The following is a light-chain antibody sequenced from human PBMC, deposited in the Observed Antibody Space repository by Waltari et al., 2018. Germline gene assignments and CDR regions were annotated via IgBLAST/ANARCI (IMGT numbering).Light chain of an antibody. Sequence: EIVMTQSPATLSVSTGERATLSCRASHSVSSNLAWYQQKPGQTPRLLNYGASTRATGIPARFSGSGSGTEFTLTISSLQSEDFAVYYCQQNNNWPPYTFGQGTKLEIK. CDR2: GAS. J-gene: IGKJ2*01. V-gene: IGKV3-15*01. CDR3: QQNNNWPPYT. CDR1: HSVSSN.